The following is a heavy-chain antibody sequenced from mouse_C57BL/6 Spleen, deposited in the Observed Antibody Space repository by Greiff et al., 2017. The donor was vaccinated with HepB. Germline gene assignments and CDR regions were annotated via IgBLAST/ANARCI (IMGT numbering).Heavy chain of an antibody. CDR1: GFTFSDYG. D-gene: IGHD1-2*01. V-gene: IGHV5-17*01. CDR2: ISSGSSTI. CDR3: ARRYYGHYFDY. J-gene: IGHJ2*01. Sequence: EVMLVESGGGLVKPGGSLKLSCAASGFTFSDYGMHWVRQAPEKGLEWVAYISSGSSTIYYADTVKGRFTISRDNAKNTLFLQMTSLRSEDTAMYYCARRYYGHYFDYWGQGTTLTVSS.